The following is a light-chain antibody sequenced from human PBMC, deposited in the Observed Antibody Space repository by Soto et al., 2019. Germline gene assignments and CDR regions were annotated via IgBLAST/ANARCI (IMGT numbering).Light chain of an antibody. CDR1: QSVSNNY. V-gene: IGKV3-20*01. J-gene: IGKJ1*01. CDR3: QQYGSSGT. Sequence: EIVFAQSPGALSLSPVEIATLSCRASQSVSNNYLAWYQQKPGPSPRLLIYGASNRATGIPDRFSGSGSGTDFTLTISRLEPEDFAVYYCQQYGSSGTFGQGTKVDIK. CDR2: GAS.